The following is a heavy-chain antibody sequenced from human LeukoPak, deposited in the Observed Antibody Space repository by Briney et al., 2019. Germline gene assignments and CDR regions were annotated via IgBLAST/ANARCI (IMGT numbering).Heavy chain of an antibody. D-gene: IGHD5-24*01. V-gene: IGHV1-8*03. J-gene: IGHJ4*02. CDR2: MNPNSGNT. Sequence: GXTFXXXDINWVRQATGQGLEWMGWMNPNSGNTGYAQKFQGRVTITRNTSISTAYMELSSLRSEDTAVYYCARVRDGYNYFDYWGQGTLVTVSS. CDR3: ARVRDGYNYFDY. CDR1: GXTFXXXD.